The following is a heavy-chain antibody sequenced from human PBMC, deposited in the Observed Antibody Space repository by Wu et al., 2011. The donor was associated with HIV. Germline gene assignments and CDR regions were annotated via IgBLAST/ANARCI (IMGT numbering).Heavy chain of an antibody. J-gene: IGHJ5*01. CDR1: GDTFTGYF. D-gene: IGHD6-19*01. CDR2: MYPNTGDT. V-gene: IGHV1-2*02. Sequence: QVQLVQSGAEVKKPGASVKVSCKASGDTFTGYFMHWVRQAPGQGLEWVGWMYPNTGDTNYAQKFQGRVTTTGDTSTNTAFMEVSRLRFDDTAVFFCARQADVGVAGNWFDSWGQGNPGHRLL. CDR3: ARQADVGVAGNWFDS.